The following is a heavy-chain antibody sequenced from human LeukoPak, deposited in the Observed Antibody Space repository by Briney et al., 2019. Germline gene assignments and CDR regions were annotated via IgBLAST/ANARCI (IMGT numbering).Heavy chain of an antibody. CDR1: GFTFSSYG. Sequence: GGSLRLSCAASGFTFSSYGMHWVRQAPGKGLEWVAVISYDGSNKYYADSVKGRFTISRDNSKNTLYLQMNSLRAEDTAVYYCARDQLENGSGSLYYMDVWGKGTTVTISS. CDR3: ARDQLENGSGSLYYMDV. CDR2: ISYDGSNK. J-gene: IGHJ6*03. V-gene: IGHV3-30*03. D-gene: IGHD3-10*01.